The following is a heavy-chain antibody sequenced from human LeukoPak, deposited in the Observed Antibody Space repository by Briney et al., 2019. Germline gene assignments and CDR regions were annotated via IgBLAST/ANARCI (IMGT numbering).Heavy chain of an antibody. V-gene: IGHV3-23*01. CDR2: ISDNGGNT. J-gene: IGHJ5*02. Sequence: GGSLRLSCAASGFTFSSYAMSWVRQAPGKGLHWVSLISDNGGNTHYADSVKGRFTISRDNSKNTLYLQMNSLRAEDTAVYYCAKEGGSSTWYDGWFDPWGQGTLVTVSS. CDR1: GFTFSSYA. D-gene: IGHD6-13*01. CDR3: AKEGGSSTWYDGWFDP.